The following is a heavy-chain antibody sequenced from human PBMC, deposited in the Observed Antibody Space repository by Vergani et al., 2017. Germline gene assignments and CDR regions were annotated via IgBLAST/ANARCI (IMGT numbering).Heavy chain of an antibody. CDR2: IHYSENT. D-gene: IGHD1-26*01. J-gene: IGHJ5*02. CDR3: TSATHSGQRADR. V-gene: IGHV4-59*11. CDR1: FDSIRNLY. Sequence: QVQLQESGPGLVKSSETLSLTCSVSFDSIRNLYCNWIRQPPGKGLEWIGSIHYSENTNYNPSLKTQVPISVDTSKNQFSLTLTSVTAADTAVYYCTSATHSGQRADRWGQGILVTVTS.